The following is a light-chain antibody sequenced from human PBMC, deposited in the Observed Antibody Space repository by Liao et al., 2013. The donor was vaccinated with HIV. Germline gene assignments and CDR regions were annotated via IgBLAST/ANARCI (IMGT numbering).Light chain of an antibody. CDR2: DDT. CDR3: QVWDRFSSFV. V-gene: IGLV3-1*01. Sequence: SYELAQPPSVSVSSGQTASITCSGDKLGDKYASWYQQKPGQSPVLVIYDDTKRPSGIPGRFSGSNSGNTATLTISGTQAMDEADYYCQVWDRFSSFVFGTGTKVTVL. CDR1: KLGDKY. J-gene: IGLJ1*01.